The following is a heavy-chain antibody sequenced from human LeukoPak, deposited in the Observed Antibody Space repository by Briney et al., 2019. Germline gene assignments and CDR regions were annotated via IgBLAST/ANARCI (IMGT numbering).Heavy chain of an antibody. CDR3: AIYASYTGWFDP. CDR2: IYYSGST. CDR1: GGSISSGDYY. J-gene: IGHJ5*02. D-gene: IGHD3-16*02. Sequence: SETLSLTCTVSGGSISSGDYYWSWMRQPPGKGLEWIGYIYYSGSTYYNPSLKSRVTISVDTSKNQFSLKLSSVTAADTAVYYCAIYASYTGWFDPWGQGTLVTVSS. V-gene: IGHV4-30-4*01.